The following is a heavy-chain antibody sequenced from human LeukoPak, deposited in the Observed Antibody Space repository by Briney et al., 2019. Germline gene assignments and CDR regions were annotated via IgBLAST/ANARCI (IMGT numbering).Heavy chain of an antibody. Sequence: GGSLRLSCEASGFTFKNAWMIWVRQAPGKGPEWVSYISSSGSTIYYADSVKGRFTISRDNAKNSLYLQMNSLRAEDTAVYYCAKDYATFDAFDIWGQGTMVTVSS. J-gene: IGHJ3*02. V-gene: IGHV3-48*04. CDR1: GFTFKNAW. CDR2: ISSSGSTI. D-gene: IGHD1-26*01. CDR3: AKDYATFDAFDI.